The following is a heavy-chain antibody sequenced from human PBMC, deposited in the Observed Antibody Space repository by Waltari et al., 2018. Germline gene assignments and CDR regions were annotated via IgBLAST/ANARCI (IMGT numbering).Heavy chain of an antibody. CDR2: ISGSGGST. Sequence: EVQLVESGGGLVQPGGSLRLSCAASGFTFSSYAMSWVRQAPGKGLEWVSAISGSGGSTYDADSVKGRFTISRDNSKNTLYLQMNSLRAEDTAVYYCAKDSAAPSMVQGMPVGFFDYWGQGTLVTVSS. D-gene: IGHD3-10*01. V-gene: IGHV3-23*04. CDR3: AKDSAAPSMVQGMPVGFFDY. CDR1: GFTFSSYA. J-gene: IGHJ4*02.